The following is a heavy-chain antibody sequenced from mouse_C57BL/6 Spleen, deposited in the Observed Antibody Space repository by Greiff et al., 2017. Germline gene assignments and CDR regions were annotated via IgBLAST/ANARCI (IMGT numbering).Heavy chain of an antibody. CDR3: ARKGGTFNWYFDV. D-gene: IGHD3-3*01. CDR1: GYTFTGYW. CDR2: ILPGSGST. V-gene: IGHV1-9*01. Sequence: VQLQQSGAELMKPGASVKLSCKATGYTFTGYWIEWVKQRPGHGLEWIGEILPGSGSTNYNEKIKGKATFTADTSSNTAYMQLSSLTTEDSAIYDCARKGGTFNWYFDVWGTGTTVTVAS. J-gene: IGHJ1*03.